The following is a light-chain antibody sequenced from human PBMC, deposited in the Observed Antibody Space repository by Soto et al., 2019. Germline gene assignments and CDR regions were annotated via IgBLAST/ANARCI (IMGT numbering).Light chain of an antibody. V-gene: IGKV3-20*01. Sequence: EIVLTQSPGTLSLSPGERATLSCRASQSISSFYLVWYQQTPGQAPRLLIYDASSRAAGIPDRFSGSGSGTDFTLTISRLEPEDFGVYYCQQYGGSPRTFGQGTKVEIK. CDR3: QQYGGSPRT. J-gene: IGKJ1*01. CDR2: DAS. CDR1: QSISSFY.